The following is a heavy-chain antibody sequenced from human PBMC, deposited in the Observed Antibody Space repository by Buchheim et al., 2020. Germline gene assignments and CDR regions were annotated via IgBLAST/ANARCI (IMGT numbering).Heavy chain of an antibody. Sequence: QVQLVQSGAEVKKPGASVKVSRKASGYTFTSYYMHWVRQAPGQGLEWMGIINPSGGSTSYAQKFQGRVTMTRDTSTSTVYMELSSLRSEDTAVYYCASIPRGDYYYYGMDVWGQGTT. V-gene: IGHV1-46*01. CDR1: GYTFTSYY. J-gene: IGHJ6*02. CDR3: ASIPRGDYYYYGMDV. CDR2: INPSGGST. D-gene: IGHD2-21*01.